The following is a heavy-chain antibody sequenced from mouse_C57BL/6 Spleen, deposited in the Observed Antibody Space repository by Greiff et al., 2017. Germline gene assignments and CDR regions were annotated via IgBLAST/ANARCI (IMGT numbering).Heavy chain of an antibody. CDR2: ISSGSSTI. J-gene: IGHJ3*01. D-gene: IGHD1-1*01. Sequence: DVTLVESGGGLVKPGGSLKLSCAASGFTFSDYGMHWVRQAPEKGLEWVAYISSGSSTIYYADTVKGRFTISRDNAKNTLFLQMTSLRSEDTAMYYCARDYYGSSFWFAYWGQGTLVTVSA. CDR3: ARDYYGSSFWFAY. V-gene: IGHV5-17*01. CDR1: GFTFSDYG.